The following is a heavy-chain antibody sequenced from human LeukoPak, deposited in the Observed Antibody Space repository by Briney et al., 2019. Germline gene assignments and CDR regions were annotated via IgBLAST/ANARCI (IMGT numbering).Heavy chain of an antibody. D-gene: IGHD6-13*01. Sequence: QAGGSLRLSCAASGFTFTDWWVTWGRHLPGKGVGWVGNIKPEGRDKSYVDSVKGRFTISRDNAQNSLYLQMNSLRAEDTAVYYCARGGYSSSWYWVYWGQGTLVTVSS. J-gene: IGHJ4*02. V-gene: IGHV3-7*01. CDR2: IKPEGRDK. CDR1: GFTFTDWW. CDR3: ARGGYSSSWYWVY.